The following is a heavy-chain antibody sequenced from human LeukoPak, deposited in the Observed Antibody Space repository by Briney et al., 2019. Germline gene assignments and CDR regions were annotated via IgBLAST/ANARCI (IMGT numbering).Heavy chain of an antibody. Sequence: GGSLRLSCAASGFTFSSYAMNWVRQAPGRGLEWVSSITRSSSYIYYADSVKGRFTISRDNAKNSLFLQVNSLRAEDTALYYCATSGSGGNYPLDYWGQGTLVTVSS. J-gene: IGHJ4*02. D-gene: IGHD1-26*01. CDR2: ITRSSSYI. V-gene: IGHV3-21*01. CDR3: ATSGSGGNYPLDY. CDR1: GFTFSSYA.